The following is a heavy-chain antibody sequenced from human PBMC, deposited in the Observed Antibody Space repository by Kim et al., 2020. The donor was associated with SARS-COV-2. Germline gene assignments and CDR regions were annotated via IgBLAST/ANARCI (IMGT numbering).Heavy chain of an antibody. Sequence: GGSLRLSCAASGFTFSDYYMSWIRQAPGKGLEWVSYISSSSSYTNYADSVKGRFTISRDNAKNSLYLQMNSLRAEDTAVYYCARDPVGGYFDYWGQGTLVTVSS. CDR2: ISSSSSYT. CDR3: ARDPVGGYFDY. V-gene: IGHV3-11*05. CDR1: GFTFSDYY. J-gene: IGHJ4*02. D-gene: IGHD3-10*01.